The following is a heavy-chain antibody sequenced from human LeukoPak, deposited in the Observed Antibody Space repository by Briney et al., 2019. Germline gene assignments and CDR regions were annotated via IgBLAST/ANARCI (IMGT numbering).Heavy chain of an antibody. CDR1: GGSISSGSYY. V-gene: IGHV4-61*02. CDR2: IYTSGST. Sequence: PSQTLSLTCTVSGGSISSGSYYWSWIRQPAGKGLEWIGRIYTSGSTYYNPSLKSRVTISVDTSKNQFSLKLSSVTAADTAVYSCVRVYYGSGTYYGIFDYWGQGTLVTVSS. CDR3: VRVYYGSGTYYGIFDY. D-gene: IGHD3-10*01. J-gene: IGHJ4*02.